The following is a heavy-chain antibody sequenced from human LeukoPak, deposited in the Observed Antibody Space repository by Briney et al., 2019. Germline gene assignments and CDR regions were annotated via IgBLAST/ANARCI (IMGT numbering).Heavy chain of an antibody. V-gene: IGHV4-30-2*01. Sequence: PSQTLSLTCSVSGDSVSSGGYSWGWIRQPPGEGLEWIGYIYHSGSPYYNPSLNSRVTISIDRSKNQFSLKLNSVTAADTAVYFCARALQYGSTYNYFDPWGQGTLVTVSS. CDR1: GDSVSSGGYS. D-gene: IGHD6-13*01. J-gene: IGHJ5*02. CDR3: ARALQYGSTYNYFDP. CDR2: IYHSGSP.